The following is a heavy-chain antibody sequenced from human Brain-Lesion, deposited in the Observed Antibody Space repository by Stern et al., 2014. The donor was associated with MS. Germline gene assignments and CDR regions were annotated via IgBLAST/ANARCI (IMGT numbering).Heavy chain of an antibody. Sequence: VQLVESGPGLVKPSQTLSLTCNVSCGSISSGSDYWSWLRQPVGKGLQWIGRIHPSGSAYYTPSLKSRVTISTDTSKNQFSLELTSATAADTAIYYCASGYRIFDYWGQGILVTVSS. CDR3: ASGYRIFDY. CDR1: CGSISSGSDY. D-gene: IGHD5-18*01. V-gene: IGHV4-61*02. J-gene: IGHJ4*02. CDR2: IHPSGSA.